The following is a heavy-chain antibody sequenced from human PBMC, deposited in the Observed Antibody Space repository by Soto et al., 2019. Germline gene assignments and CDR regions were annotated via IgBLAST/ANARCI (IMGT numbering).Heavy chain of an antibody. CDR3: VKGPSSTRYYYYYYGMDV. V-gene: IGHV3-64D*06. CDR1: GFTFSSYA. D-gene: IGHD2-2*01. J-gene: IGHJ6*02. Sequence: WSLRLSCSSSGFTFSSYAMHWVRQAPVKGLEYVSAISSNGGSTYYADSVKGRFTISRDNSKNTLYLQMSSLRAEDTAVYYCVKGPSSTRYYYYYYGMDVWGQGTTVTVSS. CDR2: ISSNGGST.